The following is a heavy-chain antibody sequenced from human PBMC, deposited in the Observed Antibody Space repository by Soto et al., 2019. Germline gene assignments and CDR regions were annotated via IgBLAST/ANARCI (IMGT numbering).Heavy chain of an antibody. Sequence: PGGSLRLSCAASGFTFSSYAMHWVRQAPGKGLEWVAVISYDGSNKYYADSVKGRFTISRDNSKNTLYLQMNSLRAEDTAVYYCARERIVVVRGYFDYWGQGTLVTVSS. CDR2: ISYDGSNK. V-gene: IGHV3-30-3*01. CDR1: GFTFSSYA. J-gene: IGHJ4*02. D-gene: IGHD3-22*01. CDR3: ARERIVVVRGYFDY.